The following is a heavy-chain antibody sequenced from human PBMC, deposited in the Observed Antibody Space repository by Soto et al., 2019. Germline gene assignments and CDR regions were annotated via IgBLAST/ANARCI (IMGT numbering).Heavy chain of an antibody. CDR3: AKKRKEAAFDFFDI. V-gene: IGHV5-51*01. CDR1: GYSFSTYR. Sequence: GESLKISCKGSGYSFSTYRIGWIRQMPGKGLEWMGIIYPGDSETRYSPSFQGQVTISADKSNTTAYLQWSGLKASDTSMYYCAKKRKEAAFDFFDIGGQGKMHTVSS. CDR2: IYPGDSET. D-gene: IGHD6-13*01. J-gene: IGHJ3*02.